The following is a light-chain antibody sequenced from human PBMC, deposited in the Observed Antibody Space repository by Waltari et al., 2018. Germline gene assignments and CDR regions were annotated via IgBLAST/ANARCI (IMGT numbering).Light chain of an antibody. J-gene: IGKJ5*01. Sequence: EIVLTQSPATLSLSPGERATLSCTASQRVSSSLAWYQQKPGQAPRLLIYDASNRATGIPARFSGSGSGTDFTLTISSLEPEDFVVYYCQQRINWPITFGQGTRLEIK. CDR1: QRVSSS. CDR3: QQRINWPIT. V-gene: IGKV3-11*01. CDR2: DAS.